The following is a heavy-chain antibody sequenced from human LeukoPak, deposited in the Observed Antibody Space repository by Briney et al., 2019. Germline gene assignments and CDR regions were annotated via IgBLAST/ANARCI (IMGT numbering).Heavy chain of an antibody. V-gene: IGHV3-11*06. D-gene: IGHD3-16*01. Sequence: GGSLRLSCAASGFTFSNYYMSWIRQAPGKGLEWVSYITRSSTYTIYADSVKGRFTISRDNAKNSLYLQMNSLRAEDTAVYYCVRDTFSPDAFDIWGQGTMVTVSS. CDR1: GFTFSNYY. CDR2: ITRSSTYT. CDR3: VRDTFSPDAFDI. J-gene: IGHJ3*02.